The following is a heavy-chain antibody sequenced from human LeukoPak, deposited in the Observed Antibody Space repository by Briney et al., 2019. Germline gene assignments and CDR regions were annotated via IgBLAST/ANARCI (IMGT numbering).Heavy chain of an antibody. J-gene: IGHJ6*02. CDR3: ARVSLYGSGSYYYYYYYGMDV. Sequence: SETLSLTCAVYGGSFSGYYWSWIRQPPGKGLEWIGEMSQSGRTNYNPSLKSRVTISVDTSKNQFSLKLSSVTAADTAVYYCARVSLYGSGSYYYYYYYGMDVWGQGTTVTVSS. D-gene: IGHD3-10*01. CDR1: GGSFSGYY. V-gene: IGHV4-34*01. CDR2: MSQSGRT.